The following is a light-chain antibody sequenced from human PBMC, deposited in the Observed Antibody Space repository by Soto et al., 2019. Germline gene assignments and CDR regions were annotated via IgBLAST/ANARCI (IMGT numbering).Light chain of an antibody. J-gene: IGLJ1*01. V-gene: IGLV2-14*01. Sequence: QSVLTQPASVSGSPGQSITISCTGTSSDVGGYNYVSWYQQHPGKAPKLMIYEVSNRPSGVSNRFSGSKSGNTASLTISGLQAEDEADYYCSSYTSSILYVFGTGTKVTAL. CDR2: EVS. CDR3: SSYTSSILYV. CDR1: SSDVGGYNY.